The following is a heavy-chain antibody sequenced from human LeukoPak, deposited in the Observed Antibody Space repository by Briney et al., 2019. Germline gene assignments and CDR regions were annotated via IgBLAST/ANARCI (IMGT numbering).Heavy chain of an antibody. J-gene: IGHJ6*02. V-gene: IGHV3-30*18. CDR2: ISYDGSSE. Sequence: GGSLRLSCAASGFTFSSYGVHWVRQAPGKGLEWVAVISYDGSSEYYADSVKGRFTISRDNPKNTLYLQMNSLRAEDTAVYYCAKDFSALVVPAATYYYYYGMDVWGQETTVTVSS. CDR3: AKDFSALVVPAATYYYYYGMDV. D-gene: IGHD2-2*01. CDR1: GFTFSSYG.